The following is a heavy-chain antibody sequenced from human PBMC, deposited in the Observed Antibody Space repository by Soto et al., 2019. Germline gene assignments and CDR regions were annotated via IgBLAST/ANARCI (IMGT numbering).Heavy chain of an antibody. CDR3: THSRCGGDCLQSYSSHYYYGMDV. D-gene: IGHD2-21*02. CDR1: GFSLSTGGVG. V-gene: IGHV2-5*02. CDR2: IYWDDDK. J-gene: IGHJ6*02. Sequence: QITLMESGPTLVKPTQTLTLTCTFSGFSLSTGGVGVGWIRQPPGKALEWLALIYWDDDKRYSPSLRGRLTSTKDTSKNQVVLTMTTMDPVDTATYYCTHSRCGGDCLQSYSSHYYYGMDVWGQGTTVTVSS.